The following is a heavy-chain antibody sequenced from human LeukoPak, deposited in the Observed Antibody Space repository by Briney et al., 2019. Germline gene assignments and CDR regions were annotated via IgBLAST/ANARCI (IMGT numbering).Heavy chain of an antibody. D-gene: IGHD1-1*01. Sequence: GGSLRLSCAASGFTFSSYAMSWVRQAPGKGLEWVSSISSSSSYIYYADSVKGRFTISRDNAKNSLYLQMNSLRAEDTAVYYCATPWTDAFDIWGQGTMVTVSS. CDR2: ISSSSSYI. J-gene: IGHJ3*02. V-gene: IGHV3-21*01. CDR1: GFTFSSYA. CDR3: ATPWTDAFDI.